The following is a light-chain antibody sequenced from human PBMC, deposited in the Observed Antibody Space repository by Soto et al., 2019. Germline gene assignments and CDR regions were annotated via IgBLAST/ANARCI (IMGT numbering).Light chain of an antibody. CDR3: QQHSNWWT. CDR2: DAS. Sequence: EIVLTQSPATLSLSPGERATLSCRASQSVSSYLAWYQQKPGQAPRLLIYDASNRATGIPARFSGSGSGTDFTLTISSLEPEDVAVYDCQQHSNWWTFGQGTKVDIK. J-gene: IGKJ1*01. V-gene: IGKV3-11*01. CDR1: QSVSSY.